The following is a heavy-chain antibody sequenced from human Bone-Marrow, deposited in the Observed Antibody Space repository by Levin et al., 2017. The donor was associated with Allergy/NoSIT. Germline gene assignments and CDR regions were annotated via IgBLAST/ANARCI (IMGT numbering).Heavy chain of an antibody. CDR3: AKGSSGWGFDY. D-gene: IGHD3-22*01. J-gene: IGHJ4*02. Sequence: GGSLRLSCAASGFTFRNYGMHWVRQAPGKGPEWVAIISYDGTNKYYVDSVKGRFTISRDNSKNTLYLQMNSLRAEDTALYYCAKGSSGWGFDYWGQGTLVTVSS. CDR1: GFTFRNYG. CDR2: ISYDGTNK. V-gene: IGHV3-30*18.